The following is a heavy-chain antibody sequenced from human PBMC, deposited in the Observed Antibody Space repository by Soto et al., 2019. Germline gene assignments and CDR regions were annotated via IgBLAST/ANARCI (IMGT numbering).Heavy chain of an antibody. CDR3: AMLGGWSGGSSGMDV. D-gene: IGHD6-19*01. Sequence: EVQLVESGGGLVQPGGSLRLSCAASGLIFSDYHMDWVRQAPGQGLEWVGRIRRKANSYTTEYAASVKGRFTISRDDSTNSLYLQMKSLKSEDTAVYYCAMLGGWSGGSSGMDVWGQGTTVTVSS. J-gene: IGHJ6*02. CDR1: GLIFSDYH. V-gene: IGHV3-72*01. CDR2: IRRKANSYTT.